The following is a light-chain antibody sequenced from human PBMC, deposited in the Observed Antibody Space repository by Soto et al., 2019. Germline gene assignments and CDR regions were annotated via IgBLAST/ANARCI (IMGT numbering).Light chain of an antibody. J-gene: IGLJ2*01. CDR3: QSYDTSNPHVI. Sequence: NFMLTQPHSVSESPGKTVTISCTHSSGSIATNSVQWYQQRPGSAPTTILFEDNQRPSGVPDRFSGSIDSSSNSASLTISGLKTEDEADYYCQSYDTSNPHVIFGGGTKVTVL. CDR1: SGSIATNS. CDR2: EDN. V-gene: IGLV6-57*04.